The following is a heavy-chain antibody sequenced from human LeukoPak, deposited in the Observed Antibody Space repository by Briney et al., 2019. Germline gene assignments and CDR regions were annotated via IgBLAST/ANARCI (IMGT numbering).Heavy chain of an antibody. Sequence: SETLSLTCAVSGGSISSSNWWSWVRQPPGKGLEWIGEIYHSGSTNYNPSLKSRVTISVDKSKNQFSLKLSSVTAADTAVYYCARDSGSSWYGDSWFDPWGQGTLVTVSS. CDR3: ARDSGSSWYGDSWFDP. J-gene: IGHJ5*02. CDR1: GGSISSSNW. D-gene: IGHD6-13*01. CDR2: IYHSGST. V-gene: IGHV4-4*02.